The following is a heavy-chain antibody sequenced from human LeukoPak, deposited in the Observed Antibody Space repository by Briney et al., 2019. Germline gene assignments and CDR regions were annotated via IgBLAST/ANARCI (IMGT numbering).Heavy chain of an antibody. J-gene: IGHJ4*02. D-gene: IGHD6-13*01. V-gene: IGHV4-34*01. CDR3: AREWGKYSSRYPFDY. CDR2: INHSGST. CDR1: SGSISTYY. Sequence: AWETLSLTCTVSSGSISTYYWSWIRQPPGKGLEWIGEINHSGSTNYNPSLESRVTISVDTSKNQCSLKLSSVTAADTAVYYCAREWGKYSSRYPFDYWGQGTLVTVSS.